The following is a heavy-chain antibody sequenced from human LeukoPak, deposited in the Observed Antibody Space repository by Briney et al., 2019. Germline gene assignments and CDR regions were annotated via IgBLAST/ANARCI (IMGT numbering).Heavy chain of an antibody. J-gene: IGHJ4*02. CDR2: IRYDGSNK. D-gene: IGHD1-26*01. CDR3: AKDFLYYRGSYFDVFDY. V-gene: IGHV3-30*02. Sequence: TGGSLRLSCAASGFTFSSYGMHWVRQAPGQGLEWVAFIRYDGSNKYYADSGKVRFTISRDNSKDTLYLQMNSLRAEDTAVYYRAKDFLYYRGSYFDVFDYWGQGTLVTVSS. CDR1: GFTFSSYG.